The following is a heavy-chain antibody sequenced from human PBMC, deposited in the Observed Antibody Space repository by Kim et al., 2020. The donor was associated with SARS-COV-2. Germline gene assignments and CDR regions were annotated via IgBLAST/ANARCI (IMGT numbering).Heavy chain of an antibody. D-gene: IGHD2-2*02. V-gene: IGHV4-39*01. Sequence: SETLSLTCTVSGGSIRSTGYYWGWIRQPPGKGLEWIGSMYYTGSTSYNPSLKRRISISGDTSNNQLSLKLTPVTAADTAVYYCTRLYRQLAPSDWGQGTQVAVSS. CDR3: TRLYRQLAPSD. CDR2: MYYTGST. CDR1: GGSIRSTGYY. J-gene: IGHJ4*02.